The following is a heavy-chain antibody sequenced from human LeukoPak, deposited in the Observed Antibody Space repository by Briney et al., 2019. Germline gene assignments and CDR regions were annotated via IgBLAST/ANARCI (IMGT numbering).Heavy chain of an antibody. D-gene: IGHD5-12*01. J-gene: IGHJ4*02. Sequence: GGSLRLSCAASGFTFSSYGMHWVRQAPGKGLEWVAVISYDGSNKYYADSVRGRFTISRDRSKNMLYLQMNILRAEDTAVYYCAKEGIDGSDYDLDYWGQGTLVSVSS. CDR1: GFTFSSYG. V-gene: IGHV3-30*18. CDR3: AKEGIDGSDYDLDY. CDR2: ISYDGSNK.